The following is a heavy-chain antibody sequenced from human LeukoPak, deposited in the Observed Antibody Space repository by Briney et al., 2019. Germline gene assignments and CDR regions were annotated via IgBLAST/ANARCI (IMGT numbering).Heavy chain of an antibody. D-gene: IGHD3-22*01. Sequence: SETLSLTCTVSGGSISSSSYFWGWIRQLPGKGLEWIGSIYYSGSTHYKPSLKSRVTISVDTSKNQFSLKLNSVTAADTAVYYCASQQYYYVDSGYYYFDYWGQGTLVTVSS. CDR3: ASQQYYYVDSGYYYFDY. V-gene: IGHV4-39*01. CDR1: GGSISSSSYF. J-gene: IGHJ4*02. CDR2: IYYSGST.